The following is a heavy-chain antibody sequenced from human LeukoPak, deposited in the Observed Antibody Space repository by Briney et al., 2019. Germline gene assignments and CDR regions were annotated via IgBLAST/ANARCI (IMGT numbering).Heavy chain of an antibody. D-gene: IGHD5-18*01. Sequence: PETLSLTCTVSGGSVSSGSYYWSWIRQPPGKGLEWIGYIYYSGSTNYNPSLKSRVTISVDTSKNQFSLKLSSVTAADTAVYYCARYSYGYHYYYYGMDVWGKGPTVTVSS. CDR2: IYYSGST. V-gene: IGHV4-61*01. J-gene: IGHJ6*04. CDR3: ARYSYGYHYYYYGMDV. CDR1: GGSVSSGSYY.